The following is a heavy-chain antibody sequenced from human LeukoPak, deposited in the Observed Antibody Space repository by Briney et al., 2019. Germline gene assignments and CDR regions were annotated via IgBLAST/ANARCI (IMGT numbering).Heavy chain of an antibody. Sequence: PGRSLRLSCAASGFTFDNYAMHWVRQAPGKGLEWVSGISWDSGSVEYADSVKGRFIISRDNAKSSLFSQMSSLRAEDTALYYCVKEPTERYYIDYWGQGTLVTVSS. CDR1: GFTFDNYA. CDR2: ISWDSGSV. J-gene: IGHJ4*02. D-gene: IGHD1-1*01. V-gene: IGHV3-9*01. CDR3: VKEPTERYYIDY.